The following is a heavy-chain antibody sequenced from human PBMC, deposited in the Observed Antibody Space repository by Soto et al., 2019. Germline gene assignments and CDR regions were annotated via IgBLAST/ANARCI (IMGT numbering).Heavy chain of an antibody. D-gene: IGHD2-15*01. Sequence: PSETLSLTCTVSGGSISSYYWSWTRQPPGKGLEWIGYIYYSGSTNYNPSLKSRVTISVDTSKNQFSLKLSSVTAADTAVYYCARVGDCSGGSCLQTAPMDVWGKGTTVTVSS. CDR3: ARVGDCSGGSCLQTAPMDV. CDR1: GGSISSYY. CDR2: IYYSGST. J-gene: IGHJ6*04. V-gene: IGHV4-59*01.